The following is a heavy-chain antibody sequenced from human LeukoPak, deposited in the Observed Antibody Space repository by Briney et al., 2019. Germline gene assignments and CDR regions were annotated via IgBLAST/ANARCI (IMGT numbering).Heavy chain of an antibody. J-gene: IGHJ4*02. CDR2: IYSGGDA. D-gene: IGHD6-19*01. CDR3: AKERNLEIAVAGTVFDY. Sequence: GGSLRLSCAASGFTVSSNFMGWVRQAPGKGLEWVSVIYSGGDAYYADSVKGRFTISRDNSKNMIYLEMSSLKAEDTAVYYCAKERNLEIAVAGTVFDYWGQGTLVTVSS. V-gene: IGHV3-66*01. CDR1: GFTVSSNF.